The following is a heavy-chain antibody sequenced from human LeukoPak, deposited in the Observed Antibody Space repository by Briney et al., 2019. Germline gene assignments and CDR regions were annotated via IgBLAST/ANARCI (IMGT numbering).Heavy chain of an antibody. J-gene: IGHJ4*02. CDR2: IKQDGSEK. Sequence: PGGSLRLSCAASGFTFSSYWMSWVRQAPGKGLEWVANIKQDGSEKYYVDSVKGRFTISRDNAKNSLYLQMNSLRAEDTAVYYCARDPMDEWELHQAFDYWGQGTLVTVSS. CDR3: ARDPMDEWELHQAFDY. CDR1: GFTFSSYW. V-gene: IGHV3-7*01. D-gene: IGHD1-26*01.